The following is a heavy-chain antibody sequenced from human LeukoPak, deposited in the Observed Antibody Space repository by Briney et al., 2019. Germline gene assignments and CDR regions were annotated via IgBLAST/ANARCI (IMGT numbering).Heavy chain of an antibody. CDR1: GYTFTSYY. CDR2: INPSGGST. V-gene: IGHV1-46*03. D-gene: IGHD3-3*01. Sequence: ASVKVSCKASGYTFTSYYMHWVRQAPGQGLEWMGIINPSGGSTSYAQKFQGRVTMTRDTSTSTVYMELSSLRSEDTAGYYCARDGSVENLEWPDFDYWGQGTLVTVSS. J-gene: IGHJ4*02. CDR3: ARDGSVENLEWPDFDY.